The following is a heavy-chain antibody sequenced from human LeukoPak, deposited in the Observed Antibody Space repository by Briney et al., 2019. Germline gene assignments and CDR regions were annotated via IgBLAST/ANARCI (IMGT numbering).Heavy chain of an antibody. CDR1: GFTFSSYA. V-gene: IGHV3-23*01. CDR2: ISGSGGST. Sequence: GGSLRLSCAASGFTFSSYAMSWVRQAPGKGLEWVSAISGSGGSTYYADSMKGRFTISRDNSKNTLYLQMNSLRAEDTAVYYCAKEYAIFGVVMNAFDIWGQGTMVTVSS. CDR3: AKEYAIFGVVMNAFDI. J-gene: IGHJ3*02. D-gene: IGHD3-3*01.